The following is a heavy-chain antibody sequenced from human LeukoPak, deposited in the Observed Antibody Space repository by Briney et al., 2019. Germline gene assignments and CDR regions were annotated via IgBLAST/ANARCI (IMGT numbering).Heavy chain of an antibody. CDR3: ARGGLGDIVVVVAATMIDY. CDR1: GFTFSNYA. V-gene: IGHV3-30*04. D-gene: IGHD2-15*01. J-gene: IGHJ4*02. CDR2: ISYDGSNK. Sequence: GGSLRLSCAASGFTFSNYAMHWVRQAPGKGLEWVAVISYDGSNKYYADSVKGRFTISRDNSKNTLYLQMNSLRAEDTAVYYCARGGLGDIVVVVAATMIDYWGLGTLVTVSS.